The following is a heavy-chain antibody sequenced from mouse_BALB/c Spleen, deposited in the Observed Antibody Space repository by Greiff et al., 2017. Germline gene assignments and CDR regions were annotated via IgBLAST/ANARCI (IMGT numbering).Heavy chain of an antibody. J-gene: IGHJ3*01. CDR3: ARGMITTRGPFAY. D-gene: IGHD2-4*01. Sequence: QVQLQQSGPELVKPGASVKISCKASGYAFSSSWMNWVKQRPGQGLEWIGRIYPGDGDTNYNGKFKGKATLTADKSSSTAYMQLSSLTSVDSAVYFCARGMITTRGPFAYWGQGTLVTVSA. V-gene: IGHV1-82*01. CDR1: GYAFSSSW. CDR2: IYPGDGDT.